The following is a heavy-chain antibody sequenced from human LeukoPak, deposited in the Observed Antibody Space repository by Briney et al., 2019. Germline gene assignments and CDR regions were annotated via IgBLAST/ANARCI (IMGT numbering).Heavy chain of an antibody. J-gene: IGHJ4*02. CDR2: IYSGGST. CDR3: AKVLGDIVVVPAAILVH. Sequence: GGSLRLSCAASGFTVSSNYMSWVRQAPGKGLEWVSVIYSGGSTYYADSVKGRFTISRDNSKNTLYLQMNSLRAEDTAVYYCAKVLGDIVVVPAAILVHWGQGTLVTVSS. V-gene: IGHV3-53*01. D-gene: IGHD2-2*02. CDR1: GFTVSSNY.